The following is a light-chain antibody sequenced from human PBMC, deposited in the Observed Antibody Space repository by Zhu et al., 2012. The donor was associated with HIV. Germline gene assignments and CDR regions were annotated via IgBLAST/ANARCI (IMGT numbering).Light chain of an antibody. CDR1: QGISNS. CDR3: QQYYSIQGPT. CDR2: AAS. V-gene: IGKV1-NL1*01. J-gene: IGKJ4*01. Sequence: DIQMTQSPSSLSASVGDRITITCRASQGISNSLAWHQQKPGKAPKLLLYAASRLESGVPFRFSGSGSGTDYTLTISSLQPEDFATYYCQQYYSIQGPTFGGGTKVGDQT.